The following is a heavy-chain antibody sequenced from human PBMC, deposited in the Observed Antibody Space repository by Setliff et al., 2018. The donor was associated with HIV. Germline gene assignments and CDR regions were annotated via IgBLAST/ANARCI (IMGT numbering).Heavy chain of an antibody. J-gene: IGHJ6*03. CDR3: ARDPSAGANLYYYVDV. CDR1: DFTFSGFA. D-gene: IGHD1-26*01. V-gene: IGHV3-21*05. Sequence: SLKISCTASDFTFSGFAMNWVRQAPGKGLEWVSYISRSSNYINYADSVKGRFTISRDNAKNSLYLQMSSLRAEDTAVYYCARDPSAGANLYYYVDVWGKGTTVTVSS. CDR2: ISRSSNYI.